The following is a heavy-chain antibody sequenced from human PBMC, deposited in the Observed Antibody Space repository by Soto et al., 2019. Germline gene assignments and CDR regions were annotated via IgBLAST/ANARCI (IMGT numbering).Heavy chain of an antibody. CDR3: ARGCSGGSCHNWFDP. CDR2: IIPIFGTA. D-gene: IGHD2-15*01. V-gene: IGHV1-69*13. J-gene: IGHJ5*02. Sequence: SVKVSCKASGGTFSSYAISWERQAPGQGLEWMGGIIPIFGTANYAQKFQGRVTITADESTSTAYMELSSLRSEDTAVYYCARGCSGGSCHNWFDPWGQGTLVTVSS. CDR1: GGTFSSYA.